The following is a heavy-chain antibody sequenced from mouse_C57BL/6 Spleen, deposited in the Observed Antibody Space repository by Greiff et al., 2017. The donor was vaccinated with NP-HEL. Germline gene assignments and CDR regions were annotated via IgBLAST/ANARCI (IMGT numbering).Heavy chain of an antibody. D-gene: IGHD1-1*01. J-gene: IGHJ1*03. CDR3: DRVYCSGSSYAHWDFEV. V-gene: IGHV14-3*01. CDR2: IDPANGNT. CDR1: GFNITNTY. Sequence: VQLKESVAELVRPGASVKLSCTASGFNITNTYMHWVKQRPEQGLEWIGRIDPANGNTKYAPKFQGKATITADTSSNTAYLQLSSLTSEDTAIYAGDRVYCSGSSYAHWDFEVWGTRATVTASS.